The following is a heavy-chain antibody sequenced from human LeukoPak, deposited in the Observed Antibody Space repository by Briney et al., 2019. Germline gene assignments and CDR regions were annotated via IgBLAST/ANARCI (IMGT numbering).Heavy chain of an antibody. J-gene: IGHJ5*02. CDR3: ARRTIVGTINGLFDP. V-gene: IGHV4-39*01. CDR1: GGAISNTSYY. D-gene: IGHD5-12*01. Sequence: SETLSLTCTVSGGAISNTSYYWGWIRQPPGNGLEWIGSDSYSGSTYYNPSLESRVIISVDTSKHQFSLRLSSVTAADTAIYYCARRTIVGTINGLFDPWGQGTLVTVSS. CDR2: DSYSGST.